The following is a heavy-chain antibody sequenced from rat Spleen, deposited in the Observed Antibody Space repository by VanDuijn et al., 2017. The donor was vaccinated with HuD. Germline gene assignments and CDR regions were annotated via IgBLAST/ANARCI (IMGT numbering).Heavy chain of an antibody. D-gene: IGHD1-9*01. V-gene: IGHV5-29*01. CDR3: ARPTTGIPFNY. Sequence: EVQLVESGGGLVQPGRSLKLSCAASGFTFSNYGMAWVRQAPKKGLEWVAYISYDGGSTHYRDSVKGRFTASRDDAKSTLYLQMDSLRSEDTAIYYCARPTTGIPFNYWGQGVMVTVSS. CDR1: GFTFSNYG. CDR2: ISYDGGST. J-gene: IGHJ2*01.